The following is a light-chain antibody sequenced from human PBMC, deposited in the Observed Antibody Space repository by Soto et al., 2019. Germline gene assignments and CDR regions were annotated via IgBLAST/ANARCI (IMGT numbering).Light chain of an antibody. CDR2: GTD. V-gene: IGLV8-61*01. Sequence: QTVVTQEPSISVSPGGTVTLTCCLNSGSVSTSDYPSWYQQTPGQAPRTLIYGTDTRSSGVPDRFSGSIVGNKAALTITGAQAEDESEYYFVLYMTSGLRVFGGGTKLTVL. J-gene: IGLJ3*02. CDR1: SGSVSTSDY. CDR3: VLYMTSGLRV.